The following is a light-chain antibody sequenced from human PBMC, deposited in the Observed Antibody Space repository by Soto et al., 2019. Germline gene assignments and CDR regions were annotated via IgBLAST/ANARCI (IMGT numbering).Light chain of an antibody. Sequence: SALTQPPSASGSPGQSVTISCTGTSSDVGGYNYVSWYQQYPGKAPKLMIYDVNRRPSGVPDRFSGSKSGNTASLTVSGLQAEDEADYYCSSYAASNNVIFGGGTKLTVL. CDR1: SSDVGGYNY. CDR3: SSYAASNNVI. CDR2: DVN. J-gene: IGLJ2*01. V-gene: IGLV2-8*01.